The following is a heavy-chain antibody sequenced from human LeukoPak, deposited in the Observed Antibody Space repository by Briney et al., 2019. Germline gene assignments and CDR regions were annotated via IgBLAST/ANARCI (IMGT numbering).Heavy chain of an antibody. CDR3: AKDRYSGYDFLDY. V-gene: IGHV3-30*18. J-gene: IGHJ4*02. Sequence: GRSLRLSCAASEFSFSSYGMHWVRQAPGKGLEWVAVISYDGSNKYYADSVKGRFTISRDNSKNTLYLQMNSLRGEDTAVYYCAKDRYSGYDFLDYWGQGTLVTVSS. D-gene: IGHD5-12*01. CDR1: EFSFSSYG. CDR2: ISYDGSNK.